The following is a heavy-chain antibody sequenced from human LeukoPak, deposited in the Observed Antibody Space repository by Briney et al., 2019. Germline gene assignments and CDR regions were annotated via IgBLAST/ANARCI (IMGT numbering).Heavy chain of an antibody. Sequence: SETLPLTCTVSGGPISSYFWSWFRKPPGKGLEWIGYIYYSGGTNANPSLKSGVTISVDTSKNQFTLKLSSVTDADAAVYYCARDDYGSGIFGYWGQGTLVTVSS. CDR2: IYYSGGT. V-gene: IGHV4-59*01. CDR1: GGPISSYF. CDR3: ARDDYGSGIFGY. D-gene: IGHD3-10*01. J-gene: IGHJ4*02.